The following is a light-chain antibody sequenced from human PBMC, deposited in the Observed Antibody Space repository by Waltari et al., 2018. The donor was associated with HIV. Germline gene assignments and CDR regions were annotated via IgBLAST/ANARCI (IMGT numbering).Light chain of an antibody. CDR2: AES. V-gene: IGKV1-39*01. Sequence: IQMTQSPSSLSASVGDSVTITCRASQNIGNYLNWYQQKPGKAPQLLIYAESNLQRGVASRFSGSGSGTDFTLSISPLHPEDFATYYCQQSYSTPFTFGVGTRVDI. CDR1: QNIGNY. J-gene: IGKJ4*01. CDR3: QQSYSTPFT.